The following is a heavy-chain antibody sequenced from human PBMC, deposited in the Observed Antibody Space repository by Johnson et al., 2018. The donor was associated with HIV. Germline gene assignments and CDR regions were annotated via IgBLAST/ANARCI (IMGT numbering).Heavy chain of an antibody. CDR2: IGTAGDT. D-gene: IGHD6-13*01. Sequence: VQLVESGGGVVQPGGSLRLSCAASGFTFSDAWMSWVRQAPDKGLEWVSAIGTAGDTYYPGSVKGRFTISRENAKNSLYLQMNSLRAGDTAVYYCARCQRSSWYPVNAFDIWGQWTMVTVSS. V-gene: IGHV3-13*01. J-gene: IGHJ3*02. CDR3: ARCQRSSWYPVNAFDI. CDR1: GFTFSDAW.